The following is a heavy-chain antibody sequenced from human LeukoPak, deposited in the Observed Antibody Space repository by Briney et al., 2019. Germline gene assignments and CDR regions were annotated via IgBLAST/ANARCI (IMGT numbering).Heavy chain of an antibody. J-gene: IGHJ6*04. D-gene: IGHD3-10*01. V-gene: IGHV3-53*01. Sequence: QPGGSLRLSCAASGFTVSTNDMSWVRQAPGKGLEWVSVIYSGGTIYYADSVKGRFTISRDNSKNTLYLQMNSLRAEDTAVYYCAKGGGDGSGSYYASPYYYYGMDVWGKGTTVTVSS. CDR3: AKGGGDGSGSYYASPYYYYGMDV. CDR2: IYSGGTI. CDR1: GFTVSTND.